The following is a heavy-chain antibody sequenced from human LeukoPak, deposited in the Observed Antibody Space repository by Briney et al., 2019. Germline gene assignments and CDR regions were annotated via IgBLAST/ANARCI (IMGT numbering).Heavy chain of an antibody. D-gene: IGHD6-6*01. V-gene: IGHV1-8*01. CDR2: MNPNSGNT. CDR1: GYTFTSYD. Sequence: ASVKVSCKASGYTFTSYDINWVRQATGQGLEWMGWMNPNSGNTGYAQKFQGRVTMTRDTSISTAYMELSSLRSEDTAVYYCARDPYSSLGDAFDIWGQGTMVTVSS. J-gene: IGHJ3*02. CDR3: ARDPYSSLGDAFDI.